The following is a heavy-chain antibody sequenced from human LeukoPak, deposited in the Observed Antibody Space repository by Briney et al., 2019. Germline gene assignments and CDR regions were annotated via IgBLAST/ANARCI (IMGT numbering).Heavy chain of an antibody. J-gene: IGHJ4*02. CDR1: GFTFSSYA. Sequence: PGGSLRLSCAASGFTFSSYAMSWVRRAPGKGLEWVSAISGSGGSTYYADSVKGRFTISRDNSKNTLYLQMNSLRAEDTAVYYCAKDHIGGAVAGPFDYWGQGTLVTVSS. V-gene: IGHV3-23*01. CDR2: ISGSGGST. D-gene: IGHD6-19*01. CDR3: AKDHIGGAVAGPFDY.